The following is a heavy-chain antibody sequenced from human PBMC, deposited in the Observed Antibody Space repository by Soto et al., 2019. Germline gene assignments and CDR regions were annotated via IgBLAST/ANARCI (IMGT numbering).Heavy chain of an antibody. Sequence: SETLSLTCAVYGGSFSGYYWSWIRQPPGKGLEWIGYIYYSGSTNYNPSLKSRVTISVDTSKNQFSLKLSSVTAADTAVYYCARGRRRTRGYCSSTSCDSFMNWFDPWGQGTLVTVSS. CDR2: IYYSGST. J-gene: IGHJ5*02. CDR1: GGSFSGYY. D-gene: IGHD2-2*01. CDR3: ARGRRRTRGYCSSTSCDSFMNWFDP. V-gene: IGHV4-59*01.